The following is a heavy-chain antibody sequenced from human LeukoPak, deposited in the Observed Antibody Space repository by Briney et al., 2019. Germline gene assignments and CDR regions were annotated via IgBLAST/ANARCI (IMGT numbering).Heavy chain of an antibody. J-gene: IGHJ4*02. D-gene: IGHD5-18*01. Sequence: GGSLRLSCAASGFTFSSYSMNWVRQAPGKGLEWVSSISSSNSYIYNADSVKGRFTISRDNAKNSLYLQMNSLRAEDTAVYYCAKDTSWIQLEGFDYWGQGTLVTVSS. V-gene: IGHV3-21*01. CDR2: ISSSNSYI. CDR1: GFTFSSYS. CDR3: AKDTSWIQLEGFDY.